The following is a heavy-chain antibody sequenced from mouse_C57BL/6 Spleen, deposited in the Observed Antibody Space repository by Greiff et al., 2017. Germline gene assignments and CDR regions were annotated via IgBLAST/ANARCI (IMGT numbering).Heavy chain of an antibody. Sequence: EVMLVESGGGLVKPGGSLKLSCAASGFTFSSYAMSWVRQTPEKRLEWVATISDGGSYTYYPDNVKGRFTISRVNAKNNLYLQMRHLKSEDTAMYYCARDGADYDGWCFNVWGTGTTLTVSS. CDR3: ARDGADYDGWCFNV. J-gene: IGHJ1*03. V-gene: IGHV5-4*01. D-gene: IGHD2-4*01. CDR2: ISDGGSYT. CDR1: GFTFSSYA.